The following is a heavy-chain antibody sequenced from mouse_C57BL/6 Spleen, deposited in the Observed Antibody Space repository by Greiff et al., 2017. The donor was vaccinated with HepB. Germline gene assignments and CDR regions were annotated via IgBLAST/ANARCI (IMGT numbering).Heavy chain of an antibody. V-gene: IGHV1-72*01. Sequence: QVQLQQPGAELVKPGASVKLSCKASGYTFTSYWMHWVKQRPGRGLEWIGRIDPNSGGTKYNEKFKSKATLTVDKPSSTAYMQLSSLTSEDSAVYYCARGKIITTVVDYFDYWGQGTTLTVSS. CDR2: IDPNSGGT. D-gene: IGHD1-1*01. J-gene: IGHJ2*01. CDR1: GYTFTSYW. CDR3: ARGKIITTVVDYFDY.